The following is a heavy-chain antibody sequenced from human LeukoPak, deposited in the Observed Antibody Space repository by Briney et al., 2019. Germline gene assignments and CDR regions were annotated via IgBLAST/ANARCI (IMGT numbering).Heavy chain of an antibody. CDR3: ARASYSYDINGWVPFDY. Sequence: SETLYLTCTVSGDSISSSSYYWAWIRQPPGKGLEWIGNIYYTENTNYNPSLKSRVTISGDTSKNQFSLRLSSVTAADTAVYYCARASYSYDINGWVPFDYWGQGTLVTVSS. CDR2: IYYTENT. CDR1: GDSISSSSYY. J-gene: IGHJ4*02. V-gene: IGHV4-39*07. D-gene: IGHD3-22*01.